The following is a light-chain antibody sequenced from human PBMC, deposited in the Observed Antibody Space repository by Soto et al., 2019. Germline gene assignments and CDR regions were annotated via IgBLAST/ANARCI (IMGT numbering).Light chain of an antibody. CDR1: QSVSNY. CDR2: DAS. Sequence: EIVLTQSPATLSLSPGERATLSCRASQSVSNYLAWYQQQPGQAPGLLNYDASNRATGIPARFSGSGAGTDFALTISSLEPDGFAVYYWQQRSNWPKTFGQGTKLEIK. V-gene: IGKV3-11*01. J-gene: IGKJ2*01. CDR3: QQRSNWPKT.